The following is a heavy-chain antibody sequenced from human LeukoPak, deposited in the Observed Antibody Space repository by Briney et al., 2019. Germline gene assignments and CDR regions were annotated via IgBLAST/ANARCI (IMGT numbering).Heavy chain of an antibody. CDR1: GGSFSGYY. V-gene: IGHV4-34*01. J-gene: IGHJ5*02. CDR2: INRSGST. CDR3: ARGYSSRLYNWLDP. Sequence: SETLSLTCAVYGGSFSGYYWSWIRQPPAKGLEWIGEINRSGSTNYNPSLKSRVTISVDTSKNQFSLKLTSVTAADTAVYYCARGYSSRLYNWLDPWGQGTLVTVSS. D-gene: IGHD6-13*01.